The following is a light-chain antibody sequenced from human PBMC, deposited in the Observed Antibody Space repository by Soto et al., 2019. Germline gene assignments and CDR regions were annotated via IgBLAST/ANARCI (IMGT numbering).Light chain of an antibody. V-gene: IGKV1-5*03. CDR2: KAS. J-gene: IGKJ2*01. CDR3: QQYNSHSET. CDR1: QSISSW. Sequence: DIQMTQSPSTLSASVGDRVTITCRASQSISSWLAWYQQKPGKAPKLLFYKASNLQSGVPSRFSGSGSGTEFTLTISSLQPDDFATYYCQQYNSHSETFGQGTKLEIK.